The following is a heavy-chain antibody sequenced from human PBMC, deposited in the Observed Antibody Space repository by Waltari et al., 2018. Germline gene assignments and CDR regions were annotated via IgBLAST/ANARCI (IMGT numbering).Heavy chain of an antibody. J-gene: IGHJ5*02. D-gene: IGHD3-22*01. Sequence: QVQLQQSGPGLVKPSQTLPLTCAISGDSFSSTMAAWNWFRQSPSRGLEWLGRTYYRSKWYNDYAVSVKSRITINPDTSKNQFSLQLNSVTPEDTAVYYCARWDYYDSSGYPPGFDPWGQGTLVTVSS. CDR3: ARWDYYDSSGYPPGFDP. CDR1: GDSFSSTMAA. V-gene: IGHV6-1*01. CDR2: TYYRSKWYN.